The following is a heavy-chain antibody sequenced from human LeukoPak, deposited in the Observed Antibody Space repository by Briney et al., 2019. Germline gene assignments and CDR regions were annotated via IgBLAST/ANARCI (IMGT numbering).Heavy chain of an antibody. CDR1: GGTFSSYA. CDR3: ARDIGINYYGSGSWGYFDY. J-gene: IGHJ4*02. Sequence: ASVRVSCKAPGGTFSSYAISWVRQAPGQGLEWMGGIIPIFGTANYAQKFQGRVTITADKSTSTAYMELSSLRSEDTAVYYCARDIGINYYGSGSWGYFDYWGQGTLVTVSS. D-gene: IGHD3-10*01. CDR2: IIPIFGTA. V-gene: IGHV1-69*06.